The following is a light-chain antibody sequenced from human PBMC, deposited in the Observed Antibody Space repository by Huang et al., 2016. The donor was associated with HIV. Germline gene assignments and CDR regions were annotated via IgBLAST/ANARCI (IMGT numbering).Light chain of an antibody. CDR3: QQYNNWRLS. J-gene: IGKJ4*01. CDR1: RGVSSN. V-gene: IGKV3-15*01. CDR2: GSS. Sequence: IVMTQSPATLSVSPGERVTVSCRANRGVSSNLAWYQQRPGQAPRLRIYGSSTRAPGIPARFSGSGCGTDFSLTISSLQSEDFALYYCQQYNNWRLSFGGGTRVDI.